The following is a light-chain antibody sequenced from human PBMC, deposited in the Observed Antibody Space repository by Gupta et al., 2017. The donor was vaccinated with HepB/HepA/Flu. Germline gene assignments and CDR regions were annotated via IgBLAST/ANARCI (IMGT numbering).Light chain of an antibody. V-gene: IGLV5-45*02. CDR1: CGINVGTYS. Sequence: QAVLTQPSSLSASPGASASLTCTLRCGINVGTYSIYWYQQKPGSPPQYLLRYKSDSDKQQGSGVPSRFSGSKDASANAGILLISGLQSEDEADYYCLIWHSSAWVFGGGTKLTVL. J-gene: IGLJ3*02. CDR3: LIWHSSAWV. CDR2: YKSDSDK.